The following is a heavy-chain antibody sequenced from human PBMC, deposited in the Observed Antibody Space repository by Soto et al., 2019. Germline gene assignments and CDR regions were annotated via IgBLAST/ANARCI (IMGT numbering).Heavy chain of an antibody. CDR1: GGSIYNNY. CDR2: IFSNGRT. CDR3: ARGGDNSPWYYSL. J-gene: IGHJ4*02. D-gene: IGHD3-10*01. Sequence: KPSETLSLTCTVSGGSIYNNYWSWIRQPPGRGLEWIGYIFSNGRTNYNPSLESRVTISVDTSKNQLSLKLRSVTAADTAVYYCARGGDNSPWYYSLWGQGTLFTASS. V-gene: IGHV4-59*01.